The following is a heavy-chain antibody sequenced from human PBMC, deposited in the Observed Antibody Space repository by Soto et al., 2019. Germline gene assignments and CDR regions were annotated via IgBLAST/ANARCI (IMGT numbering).Heavy chain of an antibody. CDR1: GFTFTGYY. CDR3: ARDERSYGEPPFDY. J-gene: IGHJ4*02. D-gene: IGHD3-16*01. V-gene: IGHV1-2*02. Sequence: ASVKVSCKASGFTFTGYYIHWVRQAPGQGLEWMGWTRSNDGDPKYSQKFQDRVTMTRDTSMNTVYMQLSRLRSDDTAVYYCARDERSYGEPPFDYWGQGTLVTVSS. CDR2: TRSNDGDP.